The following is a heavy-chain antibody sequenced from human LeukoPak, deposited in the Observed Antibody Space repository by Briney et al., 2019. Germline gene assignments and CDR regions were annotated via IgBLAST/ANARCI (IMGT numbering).Heavy chain of an antibody. CDR2: FYSSGST. CDR3: AREHMVRGVINR. Sequence: SSETLSLTCTVSGGSISNYYWSWIRQPAGKRLEWLGRFYSSGSTNYNPSLESRVTVSVDTSKNQFSLKLSSVTAADTAVYYCAREHMVRGVINRWGQGALVTVSS. J-gene: IGHJ4*02. D-gene: IGHD3-10*01. V-gene: IGHV4-4*07. CDR1: GGSISNYY.